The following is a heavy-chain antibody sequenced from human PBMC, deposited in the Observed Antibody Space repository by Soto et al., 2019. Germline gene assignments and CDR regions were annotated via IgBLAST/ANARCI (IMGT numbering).Heavy chain of an antibody. V-gene: IGHV3-7*01. CDR2: IKHDGGEK. CDR1: GFTFSDHW. CDR3: ARGHWDLDL. Sequence: GGSLRLSCAASGFTFSDHWMTWVRQAPGKGLECVASIKHDGGEKFSVDSVKGRFTISRDNAENSLYLQMNSLRAEDTAVYYCARGHWDLDLWGRGTLVTSPQ. D-gene: IGHD7-27*01. J-gene: IGHJ2*01.